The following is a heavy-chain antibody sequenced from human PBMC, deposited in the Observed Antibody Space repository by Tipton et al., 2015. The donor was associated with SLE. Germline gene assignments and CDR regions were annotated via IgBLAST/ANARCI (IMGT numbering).Heavy chain of an antibody. CDR2: VYYSGST. J-gene: IGHJ6*03. D-gene: IGHD3-16*01. CDR1: GVSIGSSYYY. CDR3: TRQRGTAYYYYHMDV. Sequence: TLSLTCVVSGVSIGSSYYYWAWIRQPPGKGLEWIGTVYYSGSTYYNPSLKSRVTISVGTSTNQLSLRLTSLTAADTAVYYCTRQRGTAYYYYHMDVWGKGTTVTVSS. V-gene: IGHV4-39*01.